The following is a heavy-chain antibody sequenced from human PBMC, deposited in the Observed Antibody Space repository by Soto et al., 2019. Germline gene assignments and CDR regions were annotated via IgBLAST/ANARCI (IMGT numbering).Heavy chain of an antibody. Sequence: QVQLVQSGAEMKKPGASVKVSCKASGYTFTSYDINWVRQAAGQGPEWMGSVTPRNGDTAFAQKYQGRVTVTRNTSMSTVYMELSNLRSDDTAVYYCARGGSYWARRHSFDSWGQGTLVTVSS. V-gene: IGHV1-8*02. CDR2: VTPRNGDT. CDR1: GYTFTSYD. J-gene: IGHJ4*02. D-gene: IGHD2-8*02. CDR3: ARGGSYWARRHSFDS.